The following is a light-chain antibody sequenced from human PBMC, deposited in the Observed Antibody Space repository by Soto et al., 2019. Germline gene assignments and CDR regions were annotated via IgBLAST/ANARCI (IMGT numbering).Light chain of an antibody. J-gene: IGLJ2*01. CDR1: SSDVGGYDY. V-gene: IGLV2-14*01. CDR3: SSYTNSGTVL. Sequence: QSALTQPASVSGSPGQSITISCTGTSSDVGGYDYVSWYQQYAGKAPKLTIYNVRNRPSGVYSRFSGSKSGNTASLTISGLQPEDEADYFCSSYTNSGTVLFGGGTKVTVL. CDR2: NVR.